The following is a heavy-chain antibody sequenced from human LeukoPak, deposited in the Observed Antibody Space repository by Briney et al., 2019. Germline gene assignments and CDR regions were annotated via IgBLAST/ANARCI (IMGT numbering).Heavy chain of an antibody. V-gene: IGHV1-69*05. CDR3: ARDGGTGTYYYYMDV. CDR1: GGTFSSYA. CDR2: IIPTFGTA. Sequence: ASVKVSCKASGGTFSSYAISWVRQAPGQGLEWMGGIIPTFGTANYAQKFQGRVTITTDESTSTAYMELSSLRSEDTAVYYCARDGGTGTYYYYMDVWGKGTTVTVSS. J-gene: IGHJ6*03. D-gene: IGHD1/OR15-1a*01.